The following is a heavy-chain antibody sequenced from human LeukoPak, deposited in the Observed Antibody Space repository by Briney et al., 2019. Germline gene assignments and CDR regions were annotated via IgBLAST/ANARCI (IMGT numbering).Heavy chain of an antibody. V-gene: IGHV1-2*02. CDR3: ARGGYSSSWLARDY. CDR2: INPNSGGT. CDR1: GYTFTGYY. D-gene: IGHD6-13*01. J-gene: IGHJ4*02. Sequence: GASVKVSCKASGYTFTGYYMHWVRQAPGQGLEWMGWINPNSGGTNYAQKFQGRVTMTRDTSISTAYMELSRLRSDDTDVYYCARGGYSSSWLARDYWGQGTLVTVSS.